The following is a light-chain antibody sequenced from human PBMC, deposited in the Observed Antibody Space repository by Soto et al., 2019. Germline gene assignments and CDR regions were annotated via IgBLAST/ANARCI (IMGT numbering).Light chain of an antibody. J-gene: IGLJ1*01. Sequence: QSVLTQPASVSGSPGQSITISCTGTSSDVGNYIFVSWYRQHPGKAPKLMIYDINNRPSGVSNRFSGPKSGNTASLTISGLQAEDEADYYCVSYTTSASYVFGTGTKVTVL. V-gene: IGLV2-14*01. CDR3: VSYTTSASYV. CDR2: DIN. CDR1: SSDVGNYIF.